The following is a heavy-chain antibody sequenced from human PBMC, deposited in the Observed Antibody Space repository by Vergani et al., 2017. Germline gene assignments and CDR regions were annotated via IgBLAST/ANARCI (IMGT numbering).Heavy chain of an antibody. CDR3: ARDPRGYGGDPEDYYYGMDV. CDR2: IIPVLGKT. V-gene: IGHV1-69*09. J-gene: IGHJ6*02. D-gene: IGHD2-21*02. CDR1: GETFRSNT. Sequence: QVQLEQSGAEVKRPGSSLNISCKASGETFRSNTISWVRQVPGQGLEWMGRIIPVLGKTKYAQDFQGRLTITADTSTSTAYMELTSLRSQDTAVYYCARDPRGYGGDPEDYYYGMDVWGQGTTVTVSS.